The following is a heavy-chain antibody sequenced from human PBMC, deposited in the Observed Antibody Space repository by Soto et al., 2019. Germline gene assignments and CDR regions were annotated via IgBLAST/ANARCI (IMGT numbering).Heavy chain of an antibody. V-gene: IGHV5-10-1*04. D-gene: IGHD2-2*01. Sequence: GEALKISCKGSGYSFTSYWISGVRQMPGKGLDSMGRIARRDSDTTFGPSLQARDCISADKTSSTPYLRWSRLKASHTDMYYSARHGVFGIPPAPETDGMDVRGQGTTV. CDR2: IARRDSDT. CDR1: GYSFTSYW. CDR3: ARHGVFGIPPAPETDGMDV. J-gene: IGHJ6*02.